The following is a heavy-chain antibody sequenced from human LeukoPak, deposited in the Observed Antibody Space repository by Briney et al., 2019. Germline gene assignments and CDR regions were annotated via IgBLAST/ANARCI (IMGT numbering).Heavy chain of an antibody. CDR2: ISGSGGTT. CDR3: AKQGALWFGELGY. V-gene: IGHV3-23*01. Sequence: GGSLRLSCAASGFTFSSYAMSWVRQAPGKGLEWISAISGSGGTTYYADSVKGRFTISRDNSKNTLYLQMNSLRAEDTAVYYCAKQGALWFGELGYWGQGTLVTVSS. CDR1: GFTFSSYA. J-gene: IGHJ4*02. D-gene: IGHD3-10*01.